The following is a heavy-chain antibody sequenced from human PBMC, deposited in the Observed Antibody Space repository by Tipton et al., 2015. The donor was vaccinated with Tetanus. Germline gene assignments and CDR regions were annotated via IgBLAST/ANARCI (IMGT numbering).Heavy chain of an antibody. J-gene: IGHJ4*02. D-gene: IGHD3-16*02. Sequence: QSGPEVKKPGASVRISCTLSGYYLTNYGVSWARQAPGQGLEWMGWISGDGKTHYAQKFQGRVQLSADPYSNTAYLEVRSLTSDDTAVYFCARDAGPDYIWGNYRFPFDYWGQGTLVTVSS. CDR2: ISGDGKT. V-gene: IGHV1-18*01. CDR1: GYYLTNYG. CDR3: ARDAGPDYIWGNYRFPFDY.